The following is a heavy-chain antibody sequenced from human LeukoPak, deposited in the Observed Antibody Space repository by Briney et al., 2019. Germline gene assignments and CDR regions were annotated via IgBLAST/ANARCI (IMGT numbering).Heavy chain of an antibody. Sequence: PSETLSLTCAVYGGSFSGYYWSWIRQPPGKGLEWIGEINHSGSTNYNPSLKSRATISVDTSKNQFSLKLSSATAADTAVYYCARLNRRYCSGGSCYSYYFDYWGQGTLVTVSS. CDR2: INHSGST. CDR3: ARLNRRYCSGGSCYSYYFDY. CDR1: GGSFSGYY. D-gene: IGHD2-15*01. V-gene: IGHV4-34*01. J-gene: IGHJ4*02.